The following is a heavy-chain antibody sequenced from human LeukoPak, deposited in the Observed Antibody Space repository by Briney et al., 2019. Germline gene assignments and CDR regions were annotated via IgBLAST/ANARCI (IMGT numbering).Heavy chain of an antibody. CDR3: ARDRDGYSRFDH. J-gene: IGHJ4*02. CDR1: GGSINTGGYY. CDR2: IYYSGTT. Sequence: SETLSLTCTVSGGSINTGGYYWSWIRQHPGKGLEWIGYIYYSGTTCYNPSLTSRVTISVDTSKNQFSLKLTSVTAADTAVYYCARDRDGYSRFDHWGQGTLVTVSS. V-gene: IGHV4-31*03. D-gene: IGHD5-24*01.